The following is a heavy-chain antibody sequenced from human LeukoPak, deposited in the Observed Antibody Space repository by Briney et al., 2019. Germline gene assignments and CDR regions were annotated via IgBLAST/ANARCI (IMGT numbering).Heavy chain of an antibody. CDR2: INHSGST. CDR3: ASLEWLPYYFDY. V-gene: IGHV4-34*01. D-gene: IGHD3-3*01. Sequence: PSETLSLTCAVYGGSFSGYYWSWIRQPPGKGLEWIGEINHSGSTNYNPSLKSRVTTSVDTSKNQFSLKLSSVAAADTAVYYCASLEWLPYYFDYWGQGTLVTVSS. CDR1: GGSFSGYY. J-gene: IGHJ4*02.